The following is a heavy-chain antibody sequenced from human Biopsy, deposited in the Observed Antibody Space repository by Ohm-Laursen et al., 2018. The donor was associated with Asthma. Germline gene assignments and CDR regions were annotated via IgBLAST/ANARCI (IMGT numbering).Heavy chain of an antibody. J-gene: IGHJ3*02. CDR3: ARTYYDFLTGQVNDVFAI. Sequence: ASVKVSCKASGYTFINYAIHWVRQAPGQRLEWMGWINAGNGNTKYSQKFQGRVTINRDTSASTAYMDLSSLRSEDTAVYYCARTYYDFLTGQVNDVFAIWGQGTMVTVSS. D-gene: IGHD3-9*01. V-gene: IGHV1-3*01. CDR2: INAGNGNT. CDR1: GYTFINYA.